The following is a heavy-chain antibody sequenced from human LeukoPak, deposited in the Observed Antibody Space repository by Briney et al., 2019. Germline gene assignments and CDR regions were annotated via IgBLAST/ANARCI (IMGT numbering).Heavy chain of an antibody. Sequence: SETLSLTCTVSGGSISSYYWSRIRQPPGKGLEWIGYIYYSGSTNYNPSLKSRVTISVDTSKNQFSLKLSSVTAADTAVYYCAGLHFDWLLGWFDPWGQGTLVTVSS. V-gene: IGHV4-59*01. CDR2: IYYSGST. CDR3: AGLHFDWLLGWFDP. J-gene: IGHJ5*02. D-gene: IGHD3-9*01. CDR1: GGSISSYY.